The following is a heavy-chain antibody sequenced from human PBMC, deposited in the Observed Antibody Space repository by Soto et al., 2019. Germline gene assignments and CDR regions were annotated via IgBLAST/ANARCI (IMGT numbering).Heavy chain of an antibody. Sequence: SVKVTCMASGGTLISYASIWVRQAPGQGLEWMGGIIPIFGTANYAQKFQGRVTITADESTSTAYMELSSLRSEDTAVYYCASNRDIVLRGWWFDPWGQGTLVTVSS. CDR3: ASNRDIVLRGWWFDP. D-gene: IGHD2-8*01. CDR2: IIPIFGTA. CDR1: GGTLISYA. J-gene: IGHJ5*02. V-gene: IGHV1-69*01.